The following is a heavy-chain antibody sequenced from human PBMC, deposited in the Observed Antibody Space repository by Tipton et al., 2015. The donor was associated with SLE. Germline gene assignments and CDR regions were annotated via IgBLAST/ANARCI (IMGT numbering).Heavy chain of an antibody. V-gene: IGHV4-59*11. CDR3: ASPLPAMAHFDY. Sequence: TLSLTCTVSGDSINSHYWSWIRQPPGKGLEWFGYIYYSGSTNYNPSLKSRVTISVDTSKNQFSLKLSSVTAADTAVYYCASPLPAMAHFDYWGQGTLVTVSS. CDR2: IYYSGST. CDR1: GDSINSHY. J-gene: IGHJ4*02. D-gene: IGHD2-2*01.